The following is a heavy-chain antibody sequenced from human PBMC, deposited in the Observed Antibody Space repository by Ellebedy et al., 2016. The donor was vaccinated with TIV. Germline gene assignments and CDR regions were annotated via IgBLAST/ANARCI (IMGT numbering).Heavy chain of an antibody. CDR3: ARVPSGDYNYFDP. CDR2: IDLHSGVT. J-gene: IGHJ5*02. V-gene: IGHV1-46*03. CDR1: GFLISDYY. D-gene: IGHD1-20*01. Sequence: ASVKVSCXASGFLISDYYMHWVRQAPGQGLEWMGLIDLHSGVTKYTQSFQVRVTMTADTSTNTLFLQLNSLRSDDTAIYFCARVPSGDYNYFDPWGQGTLVTVSS.